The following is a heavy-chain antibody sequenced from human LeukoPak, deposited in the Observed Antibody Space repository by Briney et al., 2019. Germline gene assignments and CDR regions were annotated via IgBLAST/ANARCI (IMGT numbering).Heavy chain of an antibody. Sequence: SETLSLTCTVSGGSISSGGYSWSWIRQHPGKGLEWIGYIYYSGSTYYNPSLKSRVTISVDTSKNQFSLKLSSVTAADTAVYYCARDHGPMIVPNNWFDPWGQGTLVTVSS. CDR2: IYYSGST. V-gene: IGHV4-31*03. CDR1: GGSISSGGYS. D-gene: IGHD3-22*01. J-gene: IGHJ5*02. CDR3: ARDHGPMIVPNNWFDP.